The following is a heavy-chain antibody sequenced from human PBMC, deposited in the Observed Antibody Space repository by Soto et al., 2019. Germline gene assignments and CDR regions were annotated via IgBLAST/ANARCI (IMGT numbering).Heavy chain of an antibody. CDR3: ARDGTVVVPAATHYYYYYGMDV. V-gene: IGHV1-8*01. Sequence: ASVKVSCKASGYTFTSYDINWVRQATGQGLEWMGWMNPNSGNTGYAQKFQGRVTMTRNTSISTAYMELSSLRSEDTAVYYCARDGTVVVPAATHYYYYYGMDVWGQGTTVTVSS. D-gene: IGHD2-2*01. CDR2: MNPNSGNT. J-gene: IGHJ6*02. CDR1: GYTFTSYD.